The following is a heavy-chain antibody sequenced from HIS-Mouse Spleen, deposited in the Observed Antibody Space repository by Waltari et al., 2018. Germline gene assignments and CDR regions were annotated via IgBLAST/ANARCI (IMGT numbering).Heavy chain of an antibody. CDR1: GGSIISYY. J-gene: IGHJ3*02. D-gene: IGHD3-3*01. V-gene: IGHV4-4*07. CDR3: ARDFHDFWSGYYGGDKKHDAFDI. CDR2: IYTSGST. Sequence: QVQLQESGPGLVKLSETLSITCTVPGGSIISYYWSCIRLPAGTGMEWLGRIYTSGSTNYNPSLKSRVTMSVDTSKNQFSLKLSSVTAADTAVYYCARDFHDFWSGYYGGDKKHDAFDIWGQGTMVTVSS.